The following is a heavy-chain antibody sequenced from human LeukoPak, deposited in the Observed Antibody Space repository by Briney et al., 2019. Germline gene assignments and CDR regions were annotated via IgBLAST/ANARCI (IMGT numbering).Heavy chain of an antibody. D-gene: IGHD6-13*01. J-gene: IGHJ4*02. CDR1: GFTFSSYA. V-gene: IGHV3-23*01. Sequence: PGGSLRLSCAASGFTFSSYAMSWVRQAPGKGLEWVSAISGSGGSTYYADSVKGRFTISRDNSKNTLYLQMSSLRAEDTAVYYCAKDRIYSSSWPYYFDYWGQGTLVTVSS. CDR2: ISGSGGST. CDR3: AKDRIYSSSWPYYFDY.